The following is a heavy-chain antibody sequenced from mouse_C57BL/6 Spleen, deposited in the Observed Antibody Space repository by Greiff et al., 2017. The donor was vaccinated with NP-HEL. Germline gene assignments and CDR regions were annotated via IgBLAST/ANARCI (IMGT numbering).Heavy chain of an antibody. Sequence: QVHVKQSGAELAKPGASVKLSCKASGYTFTSYWMHWVKQRPGQGLEWIGYINPSSGYTKYNQKFKDKATLTADKSSSTAYMQLSSLTYEDSAVYYCARIDSHYYGKGPDYWGQGTTLTVSS. V-gene: IGHV1-7*01. J-gene: IGHJ2*01. CDR2: INPSSGYT. D-gene: IGHD1-1*01. CDR3: ARIDSHYYGKGPDY. CDR1: GYTFTSYW.